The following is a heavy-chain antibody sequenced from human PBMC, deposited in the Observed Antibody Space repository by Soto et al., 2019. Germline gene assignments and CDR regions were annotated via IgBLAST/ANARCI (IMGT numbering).Heavy chain of an antibody. D-gene: IGHD3-16*01. CDR1: GFSLSTSGVG. CDR3: GHRRGCGTIWDGGYFDY. CDR2: IYWDDDK. V-gene: IGHV2-5*02. Sequence: QITLKKSGPTLVEPGQTLTLTCSFSGFSLSTSGVGVGWIRQPPGKALEWLAVIYWDDDKRYNPSLKSRLTITKDTSNSQVVLKVTNMDPMDTATYYCGHRRGCGTIWDGGYFDYWGQGALVTVSS. J-gene: IGHJ4*02.